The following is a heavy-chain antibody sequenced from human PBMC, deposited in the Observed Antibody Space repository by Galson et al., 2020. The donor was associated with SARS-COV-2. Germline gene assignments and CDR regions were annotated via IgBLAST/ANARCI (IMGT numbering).Heavy chain of an antibody. CDR1: GFTFSSYA. CDR2: ISYDGSNK. V-gene: IGHV3-30*04. CDR3: ARGNSGSYLVFFDY. D-gene: IGHD1-26*01. J-gene: IGHJ4*02. Sequence: QLGESLKISCAASGFTFSSYAMHWVRQAPGKGLEWVAVISYDGSNKYYADSVKGRFTISRDNSKNTLYLQMNSLRAEDTAVYYCARGNSGSYLVFFDYWGQGTLVTVSS.